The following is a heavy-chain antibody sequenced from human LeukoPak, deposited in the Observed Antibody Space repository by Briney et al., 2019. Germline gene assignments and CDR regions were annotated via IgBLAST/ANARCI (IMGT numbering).Heavy chain of an antibody. CDR2: IYHSGST. CDR3: ARGETSWTLPNDY. CDR1: GYSISSGYY. Sequence: SETLSLTCTVSGYSISSGYYWGWIRQPPGKGLEWIGSIYHSGSTNYNPSLKSRVTISVDTSKNQFSLKLSSVTAADTAVYYCARGETSWTLPNDYWGQGTLVTVS. J-gene: IGHJ4*02. D-gene: IGHD2-2*01. V-gene: IGHV4-38-2*02.